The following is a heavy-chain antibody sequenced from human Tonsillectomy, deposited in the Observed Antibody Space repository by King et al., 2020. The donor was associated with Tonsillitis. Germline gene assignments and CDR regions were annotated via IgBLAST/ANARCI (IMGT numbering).Heavy chain of an antibody. CDR3: ARAGIDYVWGSYRRDDAFDI. CDR1: GGSISSGGYS. V-gene: IGHV4-30-4*07. J-gene: IGHJ3*02. Sequence: QLQESGPGLVKPSQTLSLTCAVSGGSISSGGYSWSWIRQPPGKGLEWIGYIYYSGSTYYNPSLKSRVTISVDTSKNQFSLKLSSVTAADTAVYYCARAGIDYVWGSYRRDDAFDIWGQGTMVTVSS. D-gene: IGHD3-16*02. CDR2: IYYSGST.